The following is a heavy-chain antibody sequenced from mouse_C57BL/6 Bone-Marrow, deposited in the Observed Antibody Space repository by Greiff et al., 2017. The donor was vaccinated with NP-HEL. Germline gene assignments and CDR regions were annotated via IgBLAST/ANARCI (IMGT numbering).Heavy chain of an antibody. CDR1: GFTFSSYG. CDR3: ASPYDYDVAWFAY. J-gene: IGHJ3*01. D-gene: IGHD2-4*01. V-gene: IGHV5-6*01. Sequence: EVKVVESGGDLVKPGGSLKLSCAASGFTFSSYGMSWVRQTPDKRLEWVATIRSGGSYTYYPDSVKGRFSISRANAKNTLYLQMSSLKSEDTAMYYCASPYDYDVAWFAYWGQGTLVTVSA. CDR2: IRSGGSYT.